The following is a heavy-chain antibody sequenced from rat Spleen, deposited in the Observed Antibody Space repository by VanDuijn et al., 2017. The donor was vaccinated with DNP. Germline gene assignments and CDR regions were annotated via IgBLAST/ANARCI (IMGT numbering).Heavy chain of an antibody. Sequence: EVQLVESGGGLVQPGRSLKLSCAASGFTFSDYYMAWVRQAPKKGLEWVASISYEGSSTYYGDSVKGRFTISRDNAKSTLYLQMNSLRSEDTATYYCARTTTGSMDAWGQGTSVTVSS. D-gene: IGHD1-6*01. CDR1: GFTFSDYY. J-gene: IGHJ4*01. CDR2: ISYEGSST. CDR3: ARTTTGSMDA. V-gene: IGHV5-22*01.